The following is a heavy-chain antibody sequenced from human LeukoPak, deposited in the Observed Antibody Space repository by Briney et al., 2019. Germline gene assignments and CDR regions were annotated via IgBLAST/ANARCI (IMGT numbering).Heavy chain of an antibody. D-gene: IGHD6-6*01. J-gene: IGHJ4*02. CDR1: GDSINSLDL. CDR2: MYLSGTT. CDR3: ARDNPVPV. Sequence: SETLSLTCTVSGDSINSLDLWSWVRQPPGKGLEWIGEMYLSGTTHSNPSVKSRVTISIDKSKNQFFLNLSSVTAADTAVYYCARDNPVPVWGQGALVTVSS. V-gene: IGHV4-4*02.